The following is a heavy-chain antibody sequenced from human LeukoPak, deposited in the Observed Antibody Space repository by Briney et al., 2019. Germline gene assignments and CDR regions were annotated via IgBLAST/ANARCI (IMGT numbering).Heavy chain of an antibody. Sequence: SETLSLTCTVSGGSISSHYWSWIRQPPGKGLEWIGYIYYSGSTNYNPSLKSRVTISVDTSKNQFSLKLSSVTAADTAVYYCARESRSGYYCWGQGTLVTVSS. V-gene: IGHV4-59*11. CDR1: GGSISSHY. D-gene: IGHD3-22*01. CDR3: ARESRSGYYC. CDR2: IYYSGST. J-gene: IGHJ4*02.